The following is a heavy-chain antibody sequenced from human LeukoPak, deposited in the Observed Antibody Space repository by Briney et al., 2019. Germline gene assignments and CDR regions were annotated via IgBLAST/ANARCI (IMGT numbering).Heavy chain of an antibody. CDR2: ISSSGSTI. J-gene: IGHJ4*02. CDR1: GFTFSSYE. D-gene: IGHD3-22*01. Sequence: PGGSLRLSCAASGFTFSSYEMNWVRQAPGKGLEWVSYISSSGSTIYYADSVKGRFTISRDNAKNSLYLQMNSLRAEDTAVYYCARAYDSSGYYQFGYFDYWGQGTLVTVSS. CDR3: ARAYDSSGYYQFGYFDY. V-gene: IGHV3-48*03.